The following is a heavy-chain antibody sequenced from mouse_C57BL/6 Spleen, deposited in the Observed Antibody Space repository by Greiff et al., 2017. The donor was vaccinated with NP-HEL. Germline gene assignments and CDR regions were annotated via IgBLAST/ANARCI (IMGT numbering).Heavy chain of an antibody. CDR1: GFSLTSYG. D-gene: IGHD1-1*01. J-gene: IGHJ1*03. V-gene: IGHV2-6-1*01. CDR3: ARHKYYYGSDWYFDV. CDR2: ICSDGSN. Sequence: VMLVESGPGLVAPSQSLSITCTVSGFSLTSYGVHWVRQPPGKGLEWLVVICSDGSNTYNSALKSRLSISKDNTKSQVFLKMNSLQTDDTAMYYCARHKYYYGSDWYFDVWGTGTTVTVSS.